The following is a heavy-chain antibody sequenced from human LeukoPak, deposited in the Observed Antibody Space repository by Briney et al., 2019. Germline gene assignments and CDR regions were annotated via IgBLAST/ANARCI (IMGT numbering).Heavy chain of an antibody. J-gene: IGHJ4*02. V-gene: IGHV3-53*01. CDR1: GFTVSSNY. Sequence: GGSLRLSRAASGFTVSSNYMSWVRQAPGKGLEWVSVIYTGGSTYYADSVKGRFTISRDNSKNTLYLQMNSLRAEDTAVYYCARVQPDYYDSSGYQAYYFDYWGQGTLVTVSS. CDR3: ARVQPDYYDSSGYQAYYFDY. CDR2: IYTGGST. D-gene: IGHD3-22*01.